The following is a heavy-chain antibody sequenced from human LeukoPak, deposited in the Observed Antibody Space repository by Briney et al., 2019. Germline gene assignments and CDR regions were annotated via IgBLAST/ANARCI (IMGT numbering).Heavy chain of an antibody. CDR1: GFTFSSYW. J-gene: IGHJ4*02. D-gene: IGHD2-15*01. CDR3: AREVFGGYCSGGSCYLPDY. CDR2: INSDGSST. Sequence: QPGGSLRLSCAASGFTFSSYWMHWVRQAPGKGLVWVSRINSDGSSTSYADSVKGRFTISRDNAKNTLYLQMNSLRAEDTAGYYCAREVFGGYCSGGSCYLPDYWGQGTLVTVSS. V-gene: IGHV3-74*01.